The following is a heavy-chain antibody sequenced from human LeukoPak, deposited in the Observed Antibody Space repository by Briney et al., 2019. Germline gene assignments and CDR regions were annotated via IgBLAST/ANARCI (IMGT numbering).Heavy chain of an antibody. CDR2: ISSSSSYM. J-gene: IGHJ4*02. CDR1: GFTVSSNY. Sequence: GGSLRLSCAASGFTVSSNYMSRVRQAPAKGLEWVSSISSSSSYMYYADSVKGRFTISRDNAKNSLYLQMHSLRAEDTAVYYCARDARIAVAGTSPESSDYWGQGTLVTVSS. CDR3: ARDARIAVAGTSPESSDY. V-gene: IGHV3-21*01. D-gene: IGHD6-19*01.